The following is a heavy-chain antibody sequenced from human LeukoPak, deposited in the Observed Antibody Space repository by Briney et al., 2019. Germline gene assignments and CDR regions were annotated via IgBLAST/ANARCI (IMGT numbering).Heavy chain of an antibody. D-gene: IGHD3-22*01. J-gene: IGHJ4*02. CDR2: IYTSGST. CDR1: GGSIGSGGYY. CDR3: ARDGRGVVVI. Sequence: SETLSLTCTVSGGSIGSGGYYWSWIRQPAGKGLEWIGRIYTSGSTNYSPSLKSRVTISVDTSKNQFSLKLSSVTAADTAVYYCARDGRGVVVIWGQGTLVTVSS. V-gene: IGHV4-61*02.